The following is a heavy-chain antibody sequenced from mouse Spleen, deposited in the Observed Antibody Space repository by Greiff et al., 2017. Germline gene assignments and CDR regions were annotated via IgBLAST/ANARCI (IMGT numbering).Heavy chain of an antibody. CDR2: IYPRSGNT. D-gene: IGHD1-1*01. J-gene: IGHJ4*01. Sequence: QVQLQQSGAELARPGASVKLSCKASGYTFTSYGISWVKQRPGQGLEWIGEIYPRSGNTYYNEKFKGKATLTADKSSSTAYMELRSLTSEDSAVYYCARPITTVVATDYYAMDYWGQGTSVTVSS. V-gene: IGHV1-81*01. CDR1: GYTFTSYG. CDR3: ARPITTVVATDYYAMDY.